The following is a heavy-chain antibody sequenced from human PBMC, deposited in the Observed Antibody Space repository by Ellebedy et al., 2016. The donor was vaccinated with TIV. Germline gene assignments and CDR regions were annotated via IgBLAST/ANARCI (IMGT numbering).Heavy chain of an antibody. D-gene: IGHD3-9*01. CDR2: IYHTGTT. CDR1: GGSVSRGNYY. CDR3: ASLRGGSGYQGR. J-gene: IGHJ4*02. Sequence: SETLSLXCRVSGGSVSRGNYYWGWIRQRPGKGPEWIGNIYHTGTTFYNPSLKSRVTISVDTSKNQFSLNLNSVTAADTAVYYCASLRGGSGYQGRWGQGALVTVSS. V-gene: IGHV4-39*01.